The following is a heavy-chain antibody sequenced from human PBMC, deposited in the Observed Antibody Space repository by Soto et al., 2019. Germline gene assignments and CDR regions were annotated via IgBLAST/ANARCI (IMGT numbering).Heavy chain of an antibody. CDR3: VSVNEGVYYDSSGYYDF. CDR2: ISTYSGNT. CDR1: GYRFSSYG. J-gene: IGHJ4*02. D-gene: IGHD3-22*01. V-gene: IGHV1-18*03. Sequence: ASVKVSCKASGYRFSSYGICWVRQAPGQGLQWMGWISTYSGNTNFAQDFRDRLTMTTDTSTNTAYMEVRSLRPDDMAVYYCVSVNEGVYYDSSGYYDFWGQGTLVTVSS.